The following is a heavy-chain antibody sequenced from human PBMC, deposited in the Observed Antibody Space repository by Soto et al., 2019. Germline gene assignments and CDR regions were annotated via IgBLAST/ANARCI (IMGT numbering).Heavy chain of an antibody. D-gene: IGHD1-26*01. J-gene: IGHJ6*03. CDR2: IRSKAYGGTT. Sequence: GGSLRLSCTASGFTFGDYAMSWFRQAPGKGLEWVGFIRSKAYGGTTEYAASVKGRFTISRDDSKSIAYLQMNSLKTEDAAVYYCTRDRVGATPDYYYYYLDVWGKGTTVTVSS. V-gene: IGHV3-49*03. CDR3: TRDRVGATPDYYYYYLDV. CDR1: GFTFGDYA.